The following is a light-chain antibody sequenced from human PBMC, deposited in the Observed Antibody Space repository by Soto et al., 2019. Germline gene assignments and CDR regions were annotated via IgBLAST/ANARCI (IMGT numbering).Light chain of an antibody. J-gene: IGKJ1*01. Sequence: EIVMTQSPATLSLSPGERATLSCRASQSVSSSYLAWYQQKPGQAPRLLMYGASTRATGIPARFSGSGSGTEFTLTISSLQSEDFAVYYCQQYNKWPPWTFGQGTKVDI. CDR1: QSVSSSY. V-gene: IGKV3-15*01. CDR3: QQYNKWPPWT. CDR2: GAS.